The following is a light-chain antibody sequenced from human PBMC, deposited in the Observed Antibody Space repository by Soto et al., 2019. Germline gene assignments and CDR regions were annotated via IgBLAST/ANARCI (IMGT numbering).Light chain of an antibody. V-gene: IGKV3-20*01. Sequence: EIVLTQSPGTLSLSPGERATLSCRASQSVTNNYLTWYQQKPGQAPRLLIYGASSRATGIPDRFSGSGSGTDFTLTINRLEPEDFAVYYCQQYASSSMLTFGGGTKVEIK. J-gene: IGKJ4*01. CDR1: QSVTNNY. CDR3: QQYASSSMLT. CDR2: GAS.